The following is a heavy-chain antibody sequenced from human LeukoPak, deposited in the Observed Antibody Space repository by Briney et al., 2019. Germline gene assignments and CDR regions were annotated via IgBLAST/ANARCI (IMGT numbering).Heavy chain of an antibody. CDR3: ARDTGDIVATSYYYYYGMDV. CDR1: GYTFTGYY. D-gene: IGHD5-12*01. Sequence: ASVKVSCKASGYTFTGYYMHWVRQAPGQGLEWMGRINPNSGGTNYAQKFQGRVTMTRDTSISTAYMELSRLRSDDTAVYYCARDTGDIVATSYYYYYGMDVWGQGTTVTVSS. V-gene: IGHV1-2*06. CDR2: INPNSGGT. J-gene: IGHJ6*02.